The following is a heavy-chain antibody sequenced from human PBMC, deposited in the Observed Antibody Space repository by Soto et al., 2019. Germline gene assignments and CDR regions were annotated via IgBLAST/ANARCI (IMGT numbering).Heavy chain of an antibody. J-gene: IGHJ5*02. D-gene: IGHD4-17*01. CDR2: INPSGGST. CDR3: AREGGPPTVTSEYNWFDP. Sequence: ASVKVSCKASGYTFTSYYMHWVRQAPGQGLEWMGIINPSGGSTSYAQKFQGRVTMTRDTSTSTVYMELSSLRSEDTAVYYCAREGGPPTVTSEYNWFDPWGQGTLGTAPQ. V-gene: IGHV1-46*01. CDR1: GYTFTSYY.